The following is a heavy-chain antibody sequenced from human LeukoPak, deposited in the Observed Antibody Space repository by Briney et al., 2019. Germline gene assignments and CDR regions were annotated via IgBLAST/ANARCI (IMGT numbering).Heavy chain of an antibody. CDR2: ISYDGSDK. Sequence: GGSLRLSCAASGFMFSKTGVHWVRQAPGKGLEWVAAISYDGSDKYYAASLKGRFTISRDNSKNTLYLQMNSLRAEDTAVYYCASEYSGSYSPNIDYWGQGTLVTVSS. CDR3: ASEYSGSYSPNIDY. V-gene: IGHV3-30*03. CDR1: GFMFSKTG. J-gene: IGHJ4*02. D-gene: IGHD1-26*01.